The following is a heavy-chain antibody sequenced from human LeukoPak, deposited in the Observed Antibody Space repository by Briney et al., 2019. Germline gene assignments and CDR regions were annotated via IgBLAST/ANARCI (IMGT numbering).Heavy chain of an antibody. D-gene: IGHD3-9*01. J-gene: IGHJ4*02. V-gene: IGHV1-18*01. CDR1: GYSFTTYG. CDR2: ISGYNGNT. CDR3: ARGGAELTMFSDY. Sequence: GASVKVSCKASGYSFTTYGISWVRQAAGQGLEWMGWISGYNGNTNYEQKFQGRVTMTTDTSTSTAYMELRSLRADDTAVYYCARGGAELTMFSDYWGQGTLVTVSS.